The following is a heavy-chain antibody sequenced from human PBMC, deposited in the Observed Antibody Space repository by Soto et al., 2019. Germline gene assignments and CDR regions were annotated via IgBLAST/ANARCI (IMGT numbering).Heavy chain of an antibody. D-gene: IGHD2-15*01. CDR2: INQDGSEK. V-gene: IGHV3-7*01. CDR3: ARDRGWNIVVIPASFDL. Sequence: EVQLVESGGGLVQPGGSLRLSCAASGVSFSAFWMSWVRQIPGKGLEWVANINQDGSEKQYVDSVKGRFTISRDNAKNSLFLQMNSLRAEVSAVYYCARDRGWNIVVIPASFDLWGRGALVSVSS. CDR1: GVSFSAFW. J-gene: IGHJ4*02.